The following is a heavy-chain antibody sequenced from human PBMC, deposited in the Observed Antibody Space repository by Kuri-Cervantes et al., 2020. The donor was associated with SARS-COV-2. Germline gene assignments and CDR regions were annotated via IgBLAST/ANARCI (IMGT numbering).Heavy chain of an antibody. Sequence: SETQSLTCAVYGGSFSGYYWSWIRQPPGKGLEWIGEINHSGSTNYNPSLKSRVTVSVDTSKNQFSLKLSSVTAADTAVYYCARVPTTGTYYFDYWGQGTLVTVSS. D-gene: IGHD6-13*01. CDR2: INHSGST. V-gene: IGHV4-34*01. CDR3: ARVPTTGTYYFDY. CDR1: GGSFSGYY. J-gene: IGHJ4*02.